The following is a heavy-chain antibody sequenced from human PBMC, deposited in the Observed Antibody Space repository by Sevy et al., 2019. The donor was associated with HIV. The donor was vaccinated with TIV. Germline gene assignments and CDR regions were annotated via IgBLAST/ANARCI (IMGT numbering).Heavy chain of an antibody. Sequence: SETLSLTCAVYGGSFSGYYWSWIRQPPGKGLEWIGEINHSGSTNYNPSLKSRVTISVDTSKNQFSLKLSSVTAADTAVYYYARVAVAGDWGQGILVTVSS. V-gene: IGHV4-34*01. CDR1: GGSFSGYY. CDR3: ARVAVAGD. J-gene: IGHJ4*02. D-gene: IGHD6-19*01. CDR2: INHSGST.